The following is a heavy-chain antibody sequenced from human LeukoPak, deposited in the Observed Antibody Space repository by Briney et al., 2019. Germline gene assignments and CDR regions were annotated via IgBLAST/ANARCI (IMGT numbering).Heavy chain of an antibody. CDR2: IYYISNT. D-gene: IGHD1-26*01. CDR1: GASVGSAGYY. V-gene: IGHV4-61*08. Sequence: PSETLSLTCTVSGASVGSAGYYWSWLRQPPGGGLEWIGYIYYISNTNYNPSLKSRVTMSVDPSKNQFSLKLNSVTAADTAVYYCARTQSQSGSYRYYFGYWGQGTLVTVSS. CDR3: ARTQSQSGSYRYYFGY. J-gene: IGHJ4*02.